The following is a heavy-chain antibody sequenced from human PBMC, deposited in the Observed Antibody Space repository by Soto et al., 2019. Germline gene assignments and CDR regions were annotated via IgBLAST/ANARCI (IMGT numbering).Heavy chain of an antibody. V-gene: IGHV4-61*01. CDR3: MRSHGAY. Sequence: QVQLQESGPGLVKTSETLSLTCTVSGGSVSSGPYYWNWVRQPPGKGLEWIGHISYSGTANYNPSRRGRVTMATDTSMNQFSLRLTSVTAADTAVYYCMRSHGAYWGQGALVTVSP. D-gene: IGHD2-8*01. J-gene: IGHJ4*02. CDR2: ISYSGTA. CDR1: GGSVSSGPYY.